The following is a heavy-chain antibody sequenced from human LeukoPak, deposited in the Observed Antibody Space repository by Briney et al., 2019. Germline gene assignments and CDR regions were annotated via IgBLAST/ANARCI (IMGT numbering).Heavy chain of an antibody. V-gene: IGHV3-53*01. J-gene: IGHJ4*02. CDR3: VEAAIFFRGKPFRLGNEYYFDY. D-gene: IGHD3-3*01. CDR2: IYSGGST. CDR1: GFTVSSNY. Sequence: GGSLRLSCAASGFTVSSNYMSWVRQAPGKGLEWVSVIYSGGSTYYADSVKGRFTISRDNSKNTLYLQMNSLRAEDTAVYYCVEAAIFFRGKPFRLGNEYYFDYWGQGTLVTVSS.